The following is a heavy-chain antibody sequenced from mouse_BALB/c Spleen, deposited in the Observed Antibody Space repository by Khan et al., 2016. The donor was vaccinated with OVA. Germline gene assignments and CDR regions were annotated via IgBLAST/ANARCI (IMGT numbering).Heavy chain of an antibody. V-gene: IGHV1S132*01. CDR2: IFPGTGTT. J-gene: IGHJ3*01. Sequence: QVQLQQSGAEVVKPGASVNLSCKTSGYTFTNYWIQWVKQRPGQGLGWIGEIFPGTGTTYYNENFKDKATLTIDTSSTTAYMQISSLTSEDSAGYVCARGYFGNYEFAYWGQETLVTVSA. D-gene: IGHD2-1*01. CDR3: ARGYFGNYEFAY. CDR1: GYTFTNYW.